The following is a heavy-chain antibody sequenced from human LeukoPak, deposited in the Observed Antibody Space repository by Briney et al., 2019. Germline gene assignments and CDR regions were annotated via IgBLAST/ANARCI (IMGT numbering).Heavy chain of an antibody. D-gene: IGHD6-13*01. V-gene: IGHV3-21*01. CDR2: ISSSSSYI. CDR3: ARTRAAAPPLYGMDV. CDR1: GFTFSSYS. Sequence: SGGSLRLSCAASGFTFSSYSMNWVRQAPGKGLEWVSSISSSSSYIYYADSVKGRFTISRDNAKNSLYLQMNSLRAEDTAVYYCARTRAAAPPLYGMDVWGQGTTVTVSS. J-gene: IGHJ6*02.